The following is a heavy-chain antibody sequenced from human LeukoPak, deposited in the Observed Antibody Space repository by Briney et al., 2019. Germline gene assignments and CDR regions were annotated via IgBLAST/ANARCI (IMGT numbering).Heavy chain of an antibody. Sequence: GGSLRLSCAASGLTFSTSWMTWVRQAPGKGLEWVANIKQDGSEKYYVDSVKGRFTISRDNAKNSLYLQMNSLRAEDTAVYYCARHYGYYALDVWGQGTTVTVSS. CDR2: IKQDGSEK. CDR3: ARHYGYYALDV. V-gene: IGHV3-7*01. D-gene: IGHD3-16*01. J-gene: IGHJ6*02. CDR1: GLTFSTSW.